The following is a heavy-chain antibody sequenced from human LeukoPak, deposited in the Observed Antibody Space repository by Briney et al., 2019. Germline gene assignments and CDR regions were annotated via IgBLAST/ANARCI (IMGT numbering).Heavy chain of an antibody. CDR1: GGTFSRYA. CDR2: IIPMFGTA. V-gene: IGHV1-69*05. J-gene: IGHJ6*03. Sequence: SVKVSCKACGGTFSRYAISWVGQAPGQGVEGMGGIIPMFGTANYAQKFHGRVTITTDESTSTAYMELSSLRSEDTAVYYCASGVVVVAATPYYYYYMDVWGKGTTVTVSS. D-gene: IGHD2-15*01. CDR3: ASGVVVVAATPYYYYYMDV.